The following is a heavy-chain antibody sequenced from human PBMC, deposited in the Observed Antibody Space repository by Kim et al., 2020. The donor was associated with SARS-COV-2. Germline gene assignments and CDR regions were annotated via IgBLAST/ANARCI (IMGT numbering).Heavy chain of an antibody. CDR2: ISSGGNA. CDR1: GFTVNANY. V-gene: IGHV3-53*01. CDR3: ARGGAPGYYRVPLNP. J-gene: IGHJ5*02. D-gene: IGHD4-17*01. Sequence: GGSLRLSCAASGFTVNANYMSWVRQAPGKGLEWVSLISSGGNANYAASVQGRFTISRDTSKNTLFLQMNSLRGEDTAVYYCARGGAPGYYRVPLNPRGQGTLVIVSS.